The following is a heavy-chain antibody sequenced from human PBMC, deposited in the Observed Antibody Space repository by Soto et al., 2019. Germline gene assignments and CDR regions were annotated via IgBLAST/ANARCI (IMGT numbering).Heavy chain of an antibody. Sequence: PSETLSLTCAVSGGSISSYYWSWIRRPPGKGLEWIGYIYYSGSTNYNPSLKSRVTISADTSKNQFSLKLSSVTAADTAVYYCARPLYSYAPRFDYGGREPRVPVSS. J-gene: IGHJ4*02. CDR2: IYYSGST. CDR1: GGSISSYY. D-gene: IGHD5-18*01. V-gene: IGHV4-59*01. CDR3: ARPLYSYAPRFDY.